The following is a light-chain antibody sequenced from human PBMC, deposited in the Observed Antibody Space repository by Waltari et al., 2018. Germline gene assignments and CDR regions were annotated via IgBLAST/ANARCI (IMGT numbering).Light chain of an antibody. V-gene: IGLV3-10*01. CDR2: EDI. CDR1: ALSNKY. CDR3: YSTDFSGHDRV. Sequence: SYELTQPPSVSVSPGQTARITCPGDALSNKYAYLYQQKSGQAPVLVIYEDIKRPTGIPERFSGSSSGTTATLTISGAHVDDEADYYCYSTDFSGHDRVFGGGTKLTIL. J-gene: IGLJ3*02.